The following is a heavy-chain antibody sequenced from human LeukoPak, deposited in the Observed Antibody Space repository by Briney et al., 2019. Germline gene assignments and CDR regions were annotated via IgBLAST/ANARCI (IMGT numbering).Heavy chain of an antibody. Sequence: GGSLRLSCAASGFTFSSYGMHWVRRAPAKGVEGVVFIRYDGSNKYYAASVKGRFTISIDTSKNTFSLKMTSLSAEDTAVYYLAKTQLRRGFYDWGEGKPVTVSS. CDR2: IRYDGSNK. D-gene: IGHD1-1*01. J-gene: IGHJ4*02. V-gene: IGHV3-30*02. CDR3: AKTQLRRGFYD. CDR1: GFTFSSYG.